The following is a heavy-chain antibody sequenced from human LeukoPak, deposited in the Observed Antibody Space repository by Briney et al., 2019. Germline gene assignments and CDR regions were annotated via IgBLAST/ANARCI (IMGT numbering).Heavy chain of an antibody. CDR2: INPKSGGT. Sequence: GASVKVSCKASGYTFIDSFMHWVRQAPGQGLEWMGWINPKSGGTNYAQKFQGRVTMTRDTSISTAYMELSRLRSDDTAVYYCARGGFYYYYYMDVWGKGTTVTISS. V-gene: IGHV1-2*02. CDR1: GYTFIDSF. J-gene: IGHJ6*03. D-gene: IGHD6-25*01. CDR3: ARGGFYYYYYMDV.